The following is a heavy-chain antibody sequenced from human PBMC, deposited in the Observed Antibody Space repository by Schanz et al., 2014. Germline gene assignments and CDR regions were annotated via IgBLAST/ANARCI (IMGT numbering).Heavy chain of an antibody. Sequence: QVQLVQSGAEVKKPGASVRVSCKASGYTFTTYAMSWVRQAPGQGLEWMGWISAYNGNTKYPQKLQGRVTMTTDTSTSTVYMELRSLRSDDTAVFYCAKGMGYCSGGTCYDYYYYGLDVWGQGTTVTVSS. CDR1: GYTFTTYA. J-gene: IGHJ6*02. CDR2: ISAYNGNT. CDR3: AKGMGYCSGGTCYDYYYYGLDV. D-gene: IGHD2-15*01. V-gene: IGHV1-18*01.